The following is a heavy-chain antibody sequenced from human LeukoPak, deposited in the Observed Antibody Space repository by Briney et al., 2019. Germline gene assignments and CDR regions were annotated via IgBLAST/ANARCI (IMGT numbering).Heavy chain of an antibody. J-gene: IGHJ5*02. D-gene: IGHD4-17*01. CDR1: GGSISSYY. Sequence: SETLSLTCTVSGGSISSYYWSWIRQPPGKGLEWIGYIYYSGSTNYNPSLKSRVTISVDTSKNQFSLKLSSVTAADTAVYYCARTLTYGDYANWFDPWGQGTLVTVSS. CDR3: ARTLTYGDYANWFDP. V-gene: IGHV4-59*01. CDR2: IYYSGST.